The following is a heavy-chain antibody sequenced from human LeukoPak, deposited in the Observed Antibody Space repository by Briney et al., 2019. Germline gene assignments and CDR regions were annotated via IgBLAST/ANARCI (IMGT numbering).Heavy chain of an antibody. CDR3: LYSWASWDGHSSSPDY. V-gene: IGHV1-2*02. J-gene: IGHJ4*02. Sequence: GPVKFSSKASGYTFSGYYLPWVRQAPGQGLEWMGWINPNSGDTGYAKIFQGRVTMTRDTSIRTIYMEIYFDVAGLRFAAQGLYSWASWDGHSSSPDYWGQGTLVSVSS. D-gene: IGHD6-13*01. CDR2: INPNSGDT. CDR1: GYTFSGYY.